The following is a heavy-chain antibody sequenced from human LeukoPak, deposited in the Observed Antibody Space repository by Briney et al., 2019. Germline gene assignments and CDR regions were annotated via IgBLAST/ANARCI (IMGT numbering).Heavy chain of an antibody. Sequence: ASVKVSCKASGYTFTSYGISWVRQAPGQGLEWMGWISAYNGNTNYAQRLQGRVTMTTDTSTSTAYMELRSLRSDDTAVYYCARALPDYYDSSGYSDYWGQGTLVTVSS. J-gene: IGHJ4*02. D-gene: IGHD3-22*01. CDR2: ISAYNGNT. CDR3: ARALPDYYDSSGYSDY. V-gene: IGHV1-18*01. CDR1: GYTFTSYG.